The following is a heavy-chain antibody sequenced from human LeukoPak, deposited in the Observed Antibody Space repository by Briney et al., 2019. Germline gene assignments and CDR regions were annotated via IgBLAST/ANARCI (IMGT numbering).Heavy chain of an antibody. D-gene: IGHD3-22*01. CDR2: IYPGDSDT. Sequence: GESLKISCKGSGYSFTSYWIGWVRQMPGKGLEWMGIIYPGDSDTRYSPSCQGQVTISADKSISTAYLQWSSLKASDTAMYYCARQGRYYDSSGSNFDYWGQGTLVTVSS. V-gene: IGHV5-51*01. CDR3: ARQGRYYDSSGSNFDY. J-gene: IGHJ4*02. CDR1: GYSFTSYW.